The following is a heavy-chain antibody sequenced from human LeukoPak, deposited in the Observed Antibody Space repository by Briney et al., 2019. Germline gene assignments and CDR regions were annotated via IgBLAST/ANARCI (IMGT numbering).Heavy chain of an antibody. CDR1: GFTVSSNY. CDR3: ARDLGCSSTSCYYNWFDP. V-gene: IGHV3-53*01. J-gene: IGHJ5*02. CDR2: IYSGGST. D-gene: IGHD2-2*01. Sequence: TGGSLRLSCAASGFTVSSNYMSWVRQAPGKGLEWVSVIYSGGSTYYADSVKGRFTISRDNAKNSLYLQMNSLRAEDTAVYYCARDLGCSSTSCYYNWFDPWGQGTLVTVSS.